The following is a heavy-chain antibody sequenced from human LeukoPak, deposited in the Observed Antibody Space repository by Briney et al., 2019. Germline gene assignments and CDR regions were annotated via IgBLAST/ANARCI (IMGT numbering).Heavy chain of an antibody. CDR1: GFTFTNAY. D-gene: IGHD3-3*01. CDR3: ARASESESYVLRFLEWLLYFDY. J-gene: IGHJ4*02. Sequence: GGSLRLSCAASGFTFTNAYMTWVRQAPGKGLEWVGLIKSKTDGGTADYAAPVKGRFTISRDDSKTTLYLQMNSLRAEDTAVYYCARASESESYVLRFLEWLLYFDYWGQETLVTVSS. CDR2: IKSKTDGGTA. V-gene: IGHV3-15*01.